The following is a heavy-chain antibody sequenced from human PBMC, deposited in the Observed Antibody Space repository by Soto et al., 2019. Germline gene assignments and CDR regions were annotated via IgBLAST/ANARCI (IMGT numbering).Heavy chain of an antibody. D-gene: IGHD6-19*01. CDR1: GGTFSSYA. J-gene: IGHJ6*02. V-gene: IGHV1-69*01. Sequence: QVQLVQSGADVKKPGSSVKVSCKASGGTFSSYAISWVRQAPGQGIEWMGGIIPIFGTTNYAQKFQGRVTITADESTSTAYMELSSLRSEDTAVYYCAIGWAVAGTRIDQYYYGMDIWGQGTTVTVSS. CDR2: IIPIFGTT. CDR3: AIGWAVAGTRIDQYYYGMDI.